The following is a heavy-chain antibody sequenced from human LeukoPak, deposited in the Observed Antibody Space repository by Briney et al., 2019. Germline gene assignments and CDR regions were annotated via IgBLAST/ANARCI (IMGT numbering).Heavy chain of an antibody. CDR1: GFTFSSYA. CDR2: ISSNGGST. Sequence: GGSLRLSCSASGFTFSSYAMHWVRQAPGKGLEYVSAISSNGGSTYYADSVKGRFTISRDNSKNTLYLQMNSLRAEDTAVYYCARGGGLRAYYFDYWGQGTLVTVSS. D-gene: IGHD5-24*01. V-gene: IGHV3-64*04. CDR3: ARGGGLRAYYFDY. J-gene: IGHJ4*02.